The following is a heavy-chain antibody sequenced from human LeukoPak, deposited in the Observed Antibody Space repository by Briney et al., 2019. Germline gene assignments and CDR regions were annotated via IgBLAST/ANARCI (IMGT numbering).Heavy chain of an antibody. Sequence: SQTLSLTCAVSGGSISSGGYSWRWIRQPPGKGLEWIGYIYHSGSTYYNPSLKSRVTISVDRSKNQFSLKLSPVTAADTAVYYCARGIAAAGTFDYWGQGTLVTVSS. CDR3: ARGIAAAGTFDY. CDR1: GGSISSGGYS. CDR2: IYHSGST. J-gene: IGHJ4*02. D-gene: IGHD6-13*01. V-gene: IGHV4-30-2*01.